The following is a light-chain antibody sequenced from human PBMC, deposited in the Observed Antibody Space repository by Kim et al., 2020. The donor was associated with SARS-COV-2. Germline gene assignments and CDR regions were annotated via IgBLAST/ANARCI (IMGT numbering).Light chain of an antibody. CDR3: ASYTSSTTVA. J-gene: IGLJ2*01. Sequence: GQSITISCTGTSRDVGSYNHVYWHQQNPGKAPKVMIYDVSNRPSGVSNRFSGSKSGNTASLTISGLQAEDEADYYCASYTSSTTVAFGGGTQLTVL. V-gene: IGLV2-14*03. CDR2: DVS. CDR1: SRDVGSYNH.